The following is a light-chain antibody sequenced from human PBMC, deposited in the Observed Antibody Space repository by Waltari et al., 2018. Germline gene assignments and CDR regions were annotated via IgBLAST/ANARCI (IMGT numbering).Light chain of an antibody. Sequence: DIVLTQSPDSLSLSPGERAILSCRASQSLRSNYFAWYRQRPGQATRLLIYGASKRATGIPDRFSGSGSGTDFTLTINRLEPEDFAVYYCQQFDDSQWSFGQGTKVELK. CDR3: QQFDDSQWS. J-gene: IGKJ1*01. CDR1: QSLRSNY. CDR2: GAS. V-gene: IGKV3-20*01.